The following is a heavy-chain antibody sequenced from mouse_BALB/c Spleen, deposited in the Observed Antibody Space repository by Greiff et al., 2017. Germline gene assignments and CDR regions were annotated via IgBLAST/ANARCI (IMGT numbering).Heavy chain of an antibody. D-gene: IGHD2-3*01. CDR2: IYPGNSDT. J-gene: IGHJ4*01. CDR1: GYSFTSYW. Sequence: VQLQQSGTVLARPGASVKMSCKASGYSFTSYWMHWVKQRPGQGLEWIGAIYPGNSDTSYNQKFKGKAKLTAVTSASTAYMELSSLTNEDSAVYYCTRRNGYYGAMDYWGQGTSVTVSS. V-gene: IGHV1-5*01. CDR3: TRRNGYYGAMDY.